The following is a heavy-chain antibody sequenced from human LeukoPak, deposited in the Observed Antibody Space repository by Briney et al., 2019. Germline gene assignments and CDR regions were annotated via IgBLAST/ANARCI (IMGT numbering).Heavy chain of an antibody. Sequence: GGSLRLSCAASGFIVSSDYMSWVRQAPGKGLEWVSVIYSGGNTYYADSVKGRFTMSRDKSKNTIYLLMNSLRAEDTAVYYCARHDWFDPWGQGTLVTVSS. CDR1: GFIVSSDY. V-gene: IGHV3-66*04. J-gene: IGHJ5*02. CDR2: IYSGGNT. CDR3: ARHDWFDP.